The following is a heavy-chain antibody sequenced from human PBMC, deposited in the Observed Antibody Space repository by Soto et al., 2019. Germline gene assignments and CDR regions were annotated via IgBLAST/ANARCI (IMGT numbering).Heavy chain of an antibody. CDR3: AKARLWGGDGYNSYYYNAKDV. Sequence: EMQLVESGGGLVQPGRSLRLSCAASGFTFDDYAMYWVRQAPGKGLEWVSGISWNSGRIGYADSVKGRFTISRDNAKNSMYLQMNSLRPEDTALYYCAKARLWGGDGYNSYYYNAKDVWGQGTTVTVSS. J-gene: IGHJ6*02. CDR1: GFTFDDYA. D-gene: IGHD3-16*01. CDR2: ISWNSGRI. V-gene: IGHV3-9*01.